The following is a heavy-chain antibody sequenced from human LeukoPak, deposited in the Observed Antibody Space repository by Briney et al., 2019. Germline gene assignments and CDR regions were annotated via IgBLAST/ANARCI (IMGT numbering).Heavy chain of an antibody. CDR3: ARDRLAAGVDY. D-gene: IGHD6-13*01. CDR1: GGSISSGGYY. J-gene: IGHJ4*02. V-gene: IGHV4-31*11. Sequence: SETLSLTCAVSGGSISSGGYYWSWIRQHPGKGLEWIGYIYYSGSTYYNPSLKSRVTISVDTSKNQFSLKLSSVTAADTAVYYCARDRLAAGVDYWGQGTLVTVSS. CDR2: IYYSGST.